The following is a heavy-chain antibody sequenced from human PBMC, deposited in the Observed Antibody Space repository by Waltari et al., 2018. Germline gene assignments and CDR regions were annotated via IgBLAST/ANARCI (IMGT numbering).Heavy chain of an antibody. V-gene: IGHV1-69*01. Sequence: QVQLVQSGAEVKKPGSSVKVSCKASGGTFSSYAISWVRQAPGQGREWMGGIIPIFGTANYAQKFQGRVTITADESTSTAYMELSSLRSEDTAVYYCARDRDADYSSSWYYFDYWGQGTLVTVSS. D-gene: IGHD6-13*01. CDR2: IIPIFGTA. CDR3: ARDRDADYSSSWYYFDY. CDR1: GGTFSSYA. J-gene: IGHJ4*02.